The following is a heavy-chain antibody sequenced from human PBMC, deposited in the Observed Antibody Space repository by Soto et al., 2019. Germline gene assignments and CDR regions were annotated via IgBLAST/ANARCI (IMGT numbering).Heavy chain of an antibody. J-gene: IGHJ5*02. D-gene: IGHD3-16*01. Sequence: SVKVSCKASGGTFSSYAISWVRQAPGQGLEWMGGIIPIFGTANYAQKFQGRVTMTRDISIATAYLELSSLRSDDTAIYYCARMATFGSLNWFDPWGQGTLVTGSS. CDR1: GGTFSSYA. CDR3: ARMATFGSLNWFDP. V-gene: IGHV1-69*05. CDR2: IIPIFGTA.